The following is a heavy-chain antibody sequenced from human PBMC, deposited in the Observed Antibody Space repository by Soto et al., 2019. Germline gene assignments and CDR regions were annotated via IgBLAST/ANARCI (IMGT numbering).Heavy chain of an antibody. V-gene: IGHV3-30*18. J-gene: IGHJ6*02. D-gene: IGHD3-9*01. CDR3: AKDGDILTGYYDYYYYGMDV. CDR2: ISYDGSNK. Sequence: GGSLRLSCAASGFTFSSYGMHWVRQAPGKGPEWVAVISYDGSNKYYADSVKGRFTISRDNSKNTLYLQMNSLRAEDTAVYYCAKDGDILTGYYDYYYYGMDVWGQGTTVTVSS. CDR1: GFTFSSYG.